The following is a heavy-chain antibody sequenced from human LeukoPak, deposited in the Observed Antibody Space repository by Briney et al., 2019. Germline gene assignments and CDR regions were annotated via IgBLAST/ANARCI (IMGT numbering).Heavy chain of an antibody. CDR2: INSDAGST. V-gene: IGHV1-46*01. CDR3: ARGQLTDDLDY. D-gene: IGHD1-14*01. J-gene: IGHJ4*02. CDR1: GYTFTSYY. Sequence: ASVKVSCKASGYTFTSYYVHWVRQAPGQGLEWMGMINSDAGSTTYAQKFQGRVTMTRDTSTSTVYMDLSRLRSDDTAVYYCARGQLTDDLDYWGQGTLVTVSS.